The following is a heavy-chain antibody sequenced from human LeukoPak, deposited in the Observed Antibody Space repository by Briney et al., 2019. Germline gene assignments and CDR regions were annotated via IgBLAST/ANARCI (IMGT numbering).Heavy chain of an antibody. D-gene: IGHD3-16*02. V-gene: IGHV1-24*01. Sequence: ASVKVSCKVSGYTLTELSMHWVRQAPGKGLEWMGGFDPEDGETVYAQKFQGRVTVTEDTSTDTAYMELSSLRSEDTAVYYCATDIDYVWGSYRPPYFQHWGQGTLSPSPQ. CDR3: ATDIDYVWGSYRPPYFQH. CDR2: FDPEDGET. CDR1: GYTLTELS. J-gene: IGHJ1*01.